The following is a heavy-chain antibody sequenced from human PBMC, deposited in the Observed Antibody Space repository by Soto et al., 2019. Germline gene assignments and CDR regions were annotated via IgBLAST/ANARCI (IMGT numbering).Heavy chain of an antibody. D-gene: IGHD3-10*01. CDR2: VNGDGSTT. V-gene: IGHV3-74*01. CDR1: GFTLTNYW. Sequence: EVQLVESGGDIVQPGGSMRLSCVVSGFTLTNYWIHWVRQAPGKGLVWVSRVNGDGSTTNYADSLRGRFTISRDNARSTVFLQMNSLGADDTALYYCARGQAGSYSFDYWGQGTLITVSS. CDR3: ARGQAGSYSFDY. J-gene: IGHJ4*02.